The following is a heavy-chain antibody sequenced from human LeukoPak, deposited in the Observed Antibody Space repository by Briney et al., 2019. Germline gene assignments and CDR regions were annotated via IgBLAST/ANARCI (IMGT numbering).Heavy chain of an antibody. V-gene: IGHV3-53*01. J-gene: IGHJ3*02. D-gene: IGHD1-26*01. CDR3: ARGGDIVGTSRSAFDI. CDR1: GFTFRNYG. Sequence: GGSLRLSCAASGFTFRNYGMHWVRRVPGKGLEWVSLIYSGGSTDYADSVKGRFTISRDNSKNTLYLQMNSLRAEDTAGYYCARGGDIVGTSRSAFDIWGQGTMVTVSS. CDR2: IYSGGST.